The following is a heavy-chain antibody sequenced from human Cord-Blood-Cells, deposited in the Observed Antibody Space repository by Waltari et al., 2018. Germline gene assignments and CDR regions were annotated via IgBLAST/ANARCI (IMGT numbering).Heavy chain of an antibody. CDR3: TTELTYGDYYVY. J-gene: IGHJ4*02. CDR1: GFTFSNAW. CDR2: IKSKTDGGTT. Sequence: EVQLVESGGDLVKPGGSLRLSCAASGFTFSNAWMSWVRQAPGKGLEWVGRIKSKTDGGTTDYAAPVKGRFTISRDDSKNTLYLQMNSLKTEDTAVYYCTTELTYGDYYVYWGQGTLVTVSS. D-gene: IGHD4-17*01. V-gene: IGHV3-15*01.